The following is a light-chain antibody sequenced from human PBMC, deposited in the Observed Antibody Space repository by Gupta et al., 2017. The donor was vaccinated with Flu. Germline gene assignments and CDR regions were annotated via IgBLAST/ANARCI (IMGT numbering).Light chain of an antibody. CDR3: QSYDISLSGYV. V-gene: IGLV1-40*01. CDR1: SSNVGAGYD. J-gene: IGLJ1*01. CDR2: CNT. Sequence: GTISCTASSSNVGAGYDVSWYHQIPGRAPTLLVFCNTNRPSGVPDRFSASKSGTSASLAITGLQAEDEADYYCQSYDISLSGYVFGSGTKVSVL.